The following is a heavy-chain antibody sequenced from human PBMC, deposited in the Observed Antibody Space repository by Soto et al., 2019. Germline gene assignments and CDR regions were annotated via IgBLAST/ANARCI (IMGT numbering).Heavy chain of an antibody. CDR2: IESKTYGETT. D-gene: IGHD1-20*01. Sequence: EVQLVESGGGLVKPGGSLRLSCAASGFIFSDTWLNWVRQAPGQGLEWVGRIESKTYGETTDYAAPVKGRFTISRDDSQNTLYLQMNSLRTEDTAMYYCTMYRGPYTWNDVAYFDQWGQGTLVTVSS. J-gene: IGHJ4*02. V-gene: IGHV3-15*07. CDR3: TMYRGPYTWNDVAYFDQ. CDR1: GFIFSDTW.